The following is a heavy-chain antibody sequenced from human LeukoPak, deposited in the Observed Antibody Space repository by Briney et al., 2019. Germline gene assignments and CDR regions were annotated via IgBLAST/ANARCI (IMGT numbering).Heavy chain of an antibody. D-gene: IGHD3-22*01. CDR2: ISSSSSYI. Sequence: PGGSLRLSCAASGFTFSSYSMNWVRQAPGKGLEWVSSISSSSSYIYYADSVKGRFTISRDNAKNSLYLQMNSLRAEDTAVYCCARDPNSSGYYYGFDYWGQGTLVTVSS. CDR3: ARDPNSSGYYYGFDY. V-gene: IGHV3-21*01. CDR1: GFTFSSYS. J-gene: IGHJ4*02.